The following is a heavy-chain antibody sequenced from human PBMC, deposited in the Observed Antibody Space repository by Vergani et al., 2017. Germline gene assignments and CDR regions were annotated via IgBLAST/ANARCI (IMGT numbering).Heavy chain of an antibody. Sequence: QVQLQESGPGLVKPSETLSLTCAVSGYSISSGYYWGWIRQPPGKGLEWIGSIYHSGSTYYNPSLKSRVTISVDTSKNQFSLKLSSVTAADTAVYYCARVRYCDWLLWGICDYWGQGTLVTVSS. CDR3: ARVRYCDWLLWGICDY. CDR2: IYHSGST. J-gene: IGHJ4*02. D-gene: IGHD3-9*01. CDR1: GYSISSGYY. V-gene: IGHV4-38-2*01.